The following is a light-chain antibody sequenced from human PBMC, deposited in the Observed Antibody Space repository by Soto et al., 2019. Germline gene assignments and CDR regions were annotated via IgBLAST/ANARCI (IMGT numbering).Light chain of an antibody. Sequence: QSALTQPPSASGSPGQSVTISCTGTSSDVGGYNYVSWYQQHPGKAPKLMIYEVSKRPSGVPDRFSGSKSGNTASXTXSGLQAEDEADYYCSSYAGSNNFEVFGGGTKLTVL. CDR3: SSYAGSNNFEV. J-gene: IGLJ2*01. CDR2: EVS. V-gene: IGLV2-8*01. CDR1: SSDVGGYNY.